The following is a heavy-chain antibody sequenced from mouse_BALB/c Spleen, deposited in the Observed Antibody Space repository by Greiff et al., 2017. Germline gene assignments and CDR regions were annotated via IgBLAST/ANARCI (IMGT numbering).Heavy chain of an antibody. Sequence: EVQLVESGAELVKPGASVKLSCTASGFNIKDTYMHWVKQRPEQGLEWIGRIDPANGNTKYDPKFQGKATITADTSSNTAYLQLSSLTSEDTAVYYCANHGNYGGAMDYWGQGTSVTVSS. CDR1: GFNIKDTY. J-gene: IGHJ4*01. CDR2: IDPANGNT. CDR3: ANHGNYGGAMDY. D-gene: IGHD2-1*01. V-gene: IGHV14-3*02.